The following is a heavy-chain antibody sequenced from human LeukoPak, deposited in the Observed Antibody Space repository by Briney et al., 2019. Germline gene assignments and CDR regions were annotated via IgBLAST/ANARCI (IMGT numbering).Heavy chain of an antibody. CDR2: IYYSGST. J-gene: IGHJ4*02. V-gene: IGHV4-59*01. CDR1: GGSISNYY. D-gene: IGHD3-10*01. CDR3: ATVGGRGPDY. Sequence: SETLSLTCTVSGGSISNYYWSWIRQPPGKGLEWIGYIYYSGSTNYNPSLKSRVTISVDASKNQFSLKVRSVTAADTAVYYCATVGGRGPDYWGQGTLVTVSS.